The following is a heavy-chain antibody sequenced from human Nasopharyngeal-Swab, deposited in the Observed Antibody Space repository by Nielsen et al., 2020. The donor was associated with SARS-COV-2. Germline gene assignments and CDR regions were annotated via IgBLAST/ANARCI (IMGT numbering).Heavy chain of an antibody. CDR2: ISGSGGST. CDR3: AKERYNWNGGADY. V-gene: IGHV3-23*01. Sequence: GESLKISCAASGFTFSSYAMSWVRQAPGKGLEWVSAISGSGGSTYYADSVKGRFAISRDNSKNTLYLQMNSLRAEDTEGEEGAKERYNWNGGADYWGPRTLVTASS. J-gene: IGHJ4*01. D-gene: IGHD1-1*01. CDR1: GFTFSSYA.